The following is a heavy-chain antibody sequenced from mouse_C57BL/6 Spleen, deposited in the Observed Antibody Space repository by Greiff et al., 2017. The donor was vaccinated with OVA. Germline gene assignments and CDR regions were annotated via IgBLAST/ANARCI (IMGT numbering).Heavy chain of an antibody. CDR2: IYPGDGDT. J-gene: IGHJ4*01. Sequence: VQLQQSGPELVKPGASVKISCKASGYAFSSSWMNWVKQRPGKGFEWIGRIYPGDGDTNYNGKLKGKATLTADKSSSTAYMQLSSLTSEDSAVYFCAISLDSSGYSPAMDYWGQGTSVTVSS. D-gene: IGHD3-2*02. V-gene: IGHV1-82*01. CDR3: AISLDSSGYSPAMDY. CDR1: GYAFSSSW.